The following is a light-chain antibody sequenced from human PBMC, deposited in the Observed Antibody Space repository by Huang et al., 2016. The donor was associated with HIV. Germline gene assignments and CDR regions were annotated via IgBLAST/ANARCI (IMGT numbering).Light chain of an antibody. J-gene: IGKJ1*01. V-gene: IGKV3-15*01. CDR3: QQYNDWPLT. CDR1: QSLSSQ. CDR2: GVS. Sequence: EIVMTQSPATLSVSPRERVTLSCRASQSLSSQLAWYQQKRGQAPRLLIYGVSTRAPDIPARFSGSGSGTDFTLTINSLQSEDFATYYCQQYNDWPLTFGQGTEVEIK.